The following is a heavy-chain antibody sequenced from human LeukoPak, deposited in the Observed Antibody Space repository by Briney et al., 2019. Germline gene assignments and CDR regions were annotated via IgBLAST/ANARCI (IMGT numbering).Heavy chain of an antibody. V-gene: IGHV4-30-4*07. Sequence: SETPSLTCAVSGGSISSGGYSWSWIRQPPGKGLEWIGYIYDSGSTYYDPSLKSRVTISVDTSKNQFSLKLSSVTAADTAVYYCARVLAAAGNNWFDPWGQGTLVTVSS. D-gene: IGHD6-13*01. CDR3: ARVLAAAGNNWFDP. CDR2: IYDSGST. CDR1: GGSISSGGYS. J-gene: IGHJ5*02.